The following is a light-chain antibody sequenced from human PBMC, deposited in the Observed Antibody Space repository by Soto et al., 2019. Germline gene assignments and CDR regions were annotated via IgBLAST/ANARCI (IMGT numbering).Light chain of an antibody. CDR1: QNVRDSF. CDR3: QQYHDSPMNT. J-gene: IGKJ2*01. Sequence: EIVLTQSPDTLSLSPGERAALSCRASQNVRDSFLAWYQQKPGQSPRLLIYAASNRAAGIPERFSGSASGTEFTLTISRLEPDDSAVYYCQQYHDSPMNTFGQGTKLQIK. CDR2: AAS. V-gene: IGKV3-20*01.